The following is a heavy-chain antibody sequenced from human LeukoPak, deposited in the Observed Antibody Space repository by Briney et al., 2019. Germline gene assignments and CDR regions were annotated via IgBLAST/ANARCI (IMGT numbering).Heavy chain of an antibody. CDR1: GGTFSSYA. CDR3: ADMTTYYYDSSGYSNWFDP. Sequence: GASVKVSCKASGGTFSSYAISWVRQAPGQGLEWMGGIIPIFGTANYAQKFQGRVTITTDESTSIAYMELSSLRSEDMAVYYCADMTTYYYDSSGYSNWFDPWGQGTLVTVSS. CDR2: IIPIFGTA. V-gene: IGHV1-69*05. J-gene: IGHJ5*02. D-gene: IGHD3-22*01.